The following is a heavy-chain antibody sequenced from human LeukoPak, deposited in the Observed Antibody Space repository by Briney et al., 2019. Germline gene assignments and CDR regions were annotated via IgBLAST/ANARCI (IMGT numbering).Heavy chain of an antibody. V-gene: IGHV3-11*03. D-gene: IGHD3-16*01. CDR2: ISSSSSYT. CDR1: GFAFSDYY. Sequence: GGSLRLSCAASGFAFSDYYMSWIRQAPGNGLEWVSYISSSSSYTNSADSVKGRFTISRDNAKNSLYLQMNSLRAEDTAVYFCARLDAYNWDFDYWGQGTLVTVSS. CDR3: ARLDAYNWDFDY. J-gene: IGHJ4*02.